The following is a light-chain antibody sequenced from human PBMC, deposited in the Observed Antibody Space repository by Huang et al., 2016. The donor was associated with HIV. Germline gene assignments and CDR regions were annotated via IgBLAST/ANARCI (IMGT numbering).Light chain of an antibody. Sequence: GTLSCRASQSVRSSSLAWYQQKPGQSPRLLIFGASNRATAIPDRVSGSGSATDFTLTISRLEPEDFAVYYCQQYGSSPLTFGGGTKVEIK. CDR1: QSVRSSS. CDR2: GAS. J-gene: IGKJ4*01. CDR3: QQYGSSPLT. V-gene: IGKV3-20*01.